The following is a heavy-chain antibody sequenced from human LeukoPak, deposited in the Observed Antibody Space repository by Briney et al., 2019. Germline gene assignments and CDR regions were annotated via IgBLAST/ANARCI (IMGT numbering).Heavy chain of an antibody. J-gene: IGHJ4*02. D-gene: IGHD4-17*01. CDR3: AREAFNYGDHYFDY. CDR1: GLTLSSYW. V-gene: IGHV3-74*01. CDR2: MNSDGSST. Sequence: PGGTLRLSCAASGLTLSSYWMHWVRQAPGKGLAWVSRMNSDGSSTTYADSVKGRFTISRDNAKNTLYLQMNSLRAEDTAVYHCAREAFNYGDHYFDYWGQGTLVTVSS.